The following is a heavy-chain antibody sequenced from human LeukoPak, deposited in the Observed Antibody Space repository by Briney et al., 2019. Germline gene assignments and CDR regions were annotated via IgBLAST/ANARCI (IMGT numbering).Heavy chain of an antibody. CDR1: GFTFSSYA. CDR2: IRGSGGST. V-gene: IGHV3-23*01. CDR3: AKDVITVTQTYNWFDP. Sequence: GGSLRLSCAASGFTFSSYAMSWVRQAPGKGLEWVSAIRGSGGSTYYADSVKGRFTISRDNSKNTLYLQMNSLRAEDTAVYYCAKDVITVTQTYNWFDPWGQGTLVTVSS. J-gene: IGHJ5*02. D-gene: IGHD4-17*01.